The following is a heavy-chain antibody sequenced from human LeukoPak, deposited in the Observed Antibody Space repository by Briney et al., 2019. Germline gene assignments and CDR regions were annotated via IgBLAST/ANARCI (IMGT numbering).Heavy chain of an antibody. CDR3: VRDGDYTVDFDY. D-gene: IGHD2-2*02. CDR1: RFTLSKYW. Sequence: GGSLRLSCVASRFTLSKYWMHWDRQAPGRGLVWLSRIDNDGSDTVYADSVKGRLTISKVNAKNTLYLQMNSLRVEDTAVYYCVRDGDYTVDFDYWGQGTLVTVSS. V-gene: IGHV3-74*01. CDR2: IDNDGSDT. J-gene: IGHJ4*02.